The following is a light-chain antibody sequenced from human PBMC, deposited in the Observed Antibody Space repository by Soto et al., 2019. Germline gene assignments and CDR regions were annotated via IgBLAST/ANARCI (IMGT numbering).Light chain of an antibody. V-gene: IGKV3-20*01. CDR2: GAS. CDR3: QQYGGSPLFT. J-gene: IGKJ3*01. Sequence: EIVLTQSPGTLSLSPGERATLSCRASQSVSSSYLAWYQQKAGQAPRLLIYGASSRATGIPDRFSGSGSGTDFTLTISRLEPEDFAVYYCQQYGGSPLFTFGPGTKVHIK. CDR1: QSVSSSY.